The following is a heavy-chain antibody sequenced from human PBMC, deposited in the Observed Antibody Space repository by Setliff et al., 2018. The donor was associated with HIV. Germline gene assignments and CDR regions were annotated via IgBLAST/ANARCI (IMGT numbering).Heavy chain of an antibody. CDR2: IVPLLGVP. D-gene: IGHD3-10*01. Sequence: SVKVSCKASGGTFSYYTFTWVRQAPGQGLEWLGRIVPLLGVPDYAQKFQGRVTFTADRSTSTAYMELSSLRSEDTAVYYCAPEHNYYGSGSYSWFDPWGQGTLVTVSS. J-gene: IGHJ5*02. CDR1: GGTFSYYT. V-gene: IGHV1-69*02. CDR3: APEHNYYGSGSYSWFDP.